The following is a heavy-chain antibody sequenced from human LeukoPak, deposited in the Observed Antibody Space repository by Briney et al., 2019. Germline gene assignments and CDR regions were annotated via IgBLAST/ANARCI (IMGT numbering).Heavy chain of an antibody. D-gene: IGHD3-22*01. J-gene: IGHJ2*01. CDR1: GYSFTSYW. CDR2: IYPGDSDT. Sequence: GESLKISYKGSGYSFTSYWIGWVRQMPGKGLEWMGIIYPGDSDTRYSPSFQGQVTISADKSISTAYLQWSSLKASDTAMYYCARLNYYDSSGNWYFDLWGRGTLVTVSS. CDR3: ARLNYYDSSGNWYFDL. V-gene: IGHV5-51*01.